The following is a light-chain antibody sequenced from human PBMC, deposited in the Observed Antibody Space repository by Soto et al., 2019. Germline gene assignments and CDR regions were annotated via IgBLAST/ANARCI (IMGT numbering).Light chain of an antibody. CDR2: RAY. CDR1: QSISNW. J-gene: IGKJ4*01. Sequence: DIQMTQSPSTLSASVGDIVTITCRASQSISNWLAWYQQKPGKAPKLMIYRAYTLESGVPSRFRGSGSGTEFTLTISSLQPDDFSTYYCQQYISVSLLTCGGGTKVDIK. V-gene: IGKV1-5*03. CDR3: QQYISVSLLT.